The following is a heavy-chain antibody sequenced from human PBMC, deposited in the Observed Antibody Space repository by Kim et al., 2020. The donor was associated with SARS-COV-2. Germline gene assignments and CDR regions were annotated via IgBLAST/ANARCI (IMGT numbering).Heavy chain of an antibody. Sequence: GGSLRLSCAASGFTFSSYAMSWVRQAPGKGLEWVSAISASGGSTYFADSVKGRFTISRDNSKNTLYLQMNSLRAEDTAVYYCAKQDSSSLPYGMDVWGQGTTVTVSS. D-gene: IGHD6-6*01. V-gene: IGHV3-23*01. CDR1: GFTFSSYA. J-gene: IGHJ6*02. CDR2: ISASGGST. CDR3: AKQDSSSLPYGMDV.